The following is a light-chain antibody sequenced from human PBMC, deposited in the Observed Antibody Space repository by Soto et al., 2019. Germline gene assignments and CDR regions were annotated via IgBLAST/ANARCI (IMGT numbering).Light chain of an antibody. V-gene: IGKV1-5*03. Sequence: DIQMTQSPSTLSASVGHRVTITCRASQSISSGLAWYQQKPGKAPKLLICKASSLDSGVPSRFSGSGSGTEFTLAISSLEPDDFATYYCQLYSSYQWPFGQGPKVEMK. CDR1: QSISSG. J-gene: IGKJ1*01. CDR2: KAS. CDR3: QLYSSYQWP.